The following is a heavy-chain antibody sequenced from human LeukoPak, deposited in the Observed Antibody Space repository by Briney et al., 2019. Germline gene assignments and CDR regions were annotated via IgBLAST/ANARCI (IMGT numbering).Heavy chain of an antibody. CDR2: MNPNSGNT. CDR1: GYTFTSYD. Sequence: ASVKVSCKASGYTFTSYDINWVRQATGQGLEWMGWMNPNSGNTGYAQKFQGRVTMTRNTSISAAYMELSSLRSEDTAVYYCAIDYYDSSGYFNSDYWGQGTLVTVSS. V-gene: IGHV1-8*01. D-gene: IGHD3-22*01. CDR3: AIDYYDSSGYFNSDY. J-gene: IGHJ4*02.